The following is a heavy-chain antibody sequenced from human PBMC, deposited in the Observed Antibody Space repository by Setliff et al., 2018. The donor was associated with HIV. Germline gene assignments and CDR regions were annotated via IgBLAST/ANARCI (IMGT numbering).Heavy chain of an antibody. V-gene: IGHV1-2*02. J-gene: IGHJ4*02. CDR2: INPNSGGT. Sequence: GASVKVSCKASGYTFTGYHMHWVRQAPGQGLEWMGWINPNSGGTNYAQKFQGRVTMTRDTSTSTAYMELSRLRSDDTAVYYCARDGGYSSGWDFDYWGQGTLVTVSS. CDR3: ARDGGYSSGWDFDY. CDR1: GYTFTGYH. D-gene: IGHD6-19*01.